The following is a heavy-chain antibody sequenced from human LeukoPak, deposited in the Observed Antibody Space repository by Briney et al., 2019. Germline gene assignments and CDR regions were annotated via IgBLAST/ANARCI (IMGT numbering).Heavy chain of an antibody. D-gene: IGHD2-2*02. J-gene: IGHJ6*02. V-gene: IGHV1-46*01. CDR3: ARDPGCSSTSCYKSYYYYGMDV. CDR1: GYTFTSYY. CDR2: INPSGGST. Sequence: ASVKVSCKASGYTFTSYYMHWVRQAPGQGLEWMGIINPSGGSTSYAQKFQGRVTMTRDTSTSTVYMGLSSLRSEDTAVYYCARDPGCSSTSCYKSYYYYGMDVWGQGTTVTVSS.